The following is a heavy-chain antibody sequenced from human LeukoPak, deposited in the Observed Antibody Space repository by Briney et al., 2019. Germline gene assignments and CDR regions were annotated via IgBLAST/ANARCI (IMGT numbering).Heavy chain of an antibody. CDR3: ALSRGYDTDWFDP. CDR1: GYTFTSYG. Sequence: GASVTVSCKASGYTFTSYGISWVRQALGQGLEWMGWISAYNGNTNYEQKLQGRVTMTTDTSTSTAYMELRSLRSDDTVVYYCALSRGYDTDWFDPWGQGTLVTVSS. J-gene: IGHJ5*02. V-gene: IGHV1-18*01. CDR2: ISAYNGNT. D-gene: IGHD3-22*01.